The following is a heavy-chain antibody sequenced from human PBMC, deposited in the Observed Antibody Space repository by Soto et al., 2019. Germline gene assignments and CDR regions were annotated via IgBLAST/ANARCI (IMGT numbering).Heavy chain of an antibody. CDR1: GFTFSSYS. CDR2: ISSSSSTI. V-gene: IGHV3-48*01. J-gene: IGHJ5*02. Sequence: EVQLVESGGGLVQPGGSLRLSCAASGFTFSSYSMNWVREAPGKGLEWVSYISSSSSTIYYADSVKGRFTICRDNANNLLYLQMNIPRAEDTAVYYCARETQWLNWLDPWGQGTLVTVSS. D-gene: IGHD6-19*01. CDR3: ARETQWLNWLDP.